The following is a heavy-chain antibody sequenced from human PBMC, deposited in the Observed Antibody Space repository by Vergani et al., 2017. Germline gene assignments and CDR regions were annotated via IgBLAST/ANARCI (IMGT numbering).Heavy chain of an antibody. V-gene: IGHV4-34*01. CDR2: INHSGST. J-gene: IGHJ4*02. CDR1: GGSFSGYY. CDR3: ARDGYTASDY. D-gene: IGHD1-1*01. Sequence: QVQLQQWGAGLLKPSETLSLTCAVYGGSFSGYYWSWIRQPPGKGLEWIGEINHSGSTNYNPSLKSRVTISVDTSKNQFSLKLSSVTAADTAVYYCARDGYTASDYWGQGTLVTVSS.